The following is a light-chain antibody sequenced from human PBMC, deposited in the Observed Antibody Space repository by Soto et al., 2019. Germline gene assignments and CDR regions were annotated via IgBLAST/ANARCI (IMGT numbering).Light chain of an antibody. CDR3: QSYDSSIVV. CDR1: SGSIASNY. Sequence: NFMLTQHHSVSESQGKTVTISCTGSSGSIASNYVQWYQQRPGSAPTTVIYEDNQRPSGVPDRFSGSIDSSSNSASLTISGLKTEDEADYYCQSYDSSIVVFGGGTKLTVL. CDR2: EDN. V-gene: IGLV6-57*02. J-gene: IGLJ2*01.